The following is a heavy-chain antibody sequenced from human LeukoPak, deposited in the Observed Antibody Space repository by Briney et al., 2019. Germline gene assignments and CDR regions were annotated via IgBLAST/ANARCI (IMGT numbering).Heavy chain of an antibody. CDR1: GGSISSYY. J-gene: IGHJ3*02. CDR3: ATSPNDAFDI. V-gene: IGHV4-59*08. Sequence: PSETLSLTCTVSGGSISSYYWSWIRQPPGKGLEWIGYIYYSGSTNYNPSLKSRVTISVDTSKNQFSLKLSSMTAADTAVYYCATSPNDAFDIWGQGTMVTVSS. CDR2: IYYSGST.